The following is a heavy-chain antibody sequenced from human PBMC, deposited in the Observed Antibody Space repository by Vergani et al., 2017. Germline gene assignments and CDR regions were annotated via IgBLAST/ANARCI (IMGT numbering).Heavy chain of an antibody. Sequence: EVQLVESGGGLVQPGGSLRLSCAASGFTFSSYSMNWVRQAPGKGLEWVSYISSSSSTIYYADSVKGRFTISRDNAKNSLYLQMNSLRAEDKAVYYCARGRVGAAGTVDYWGQGTLVTVSS. CDR3: ARGRVGAAGTVDY. D-gene: IGHD6-13*01. V-gene: IGHV3-48*04. J-gene: IGHJ4*02. CDR2: ISSSSSTI. CDR1: GFTFSSYS.